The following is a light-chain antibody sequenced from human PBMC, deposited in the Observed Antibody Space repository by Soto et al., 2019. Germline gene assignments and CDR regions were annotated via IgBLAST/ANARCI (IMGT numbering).Light chain of an antibody. V-gene: IGLV2-14*01. CDR1: NSDVGAYNF. Sequence: QSVLTQPASVSGSPGQSIAISCTGTNSDVGAYNFVSWYQQYPGKAPKLIIHEVNNRPSGVSDRFSGSKSGNTASLTTSGLQADDEADYYCSSFTTYNTRVFGTVTKVTVL. CDR3: SSFTTYNTRV. J-gene: IGLJ1*01. CDR2: EVN.